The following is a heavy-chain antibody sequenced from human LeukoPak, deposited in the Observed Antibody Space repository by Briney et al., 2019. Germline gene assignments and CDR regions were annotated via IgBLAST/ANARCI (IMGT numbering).Heavy chain of an antibody. D-gene: IGHD3-16*01. J-gene: IGHJ4*02. CDR3: ARGVSIRRYAWAY. Sequence: ASVKVSCKASGYSFSDYDIIWVRQAAGQGLEWVGWVNPKMGSTAYAQKFQGRVTMTSSSSITTVYMELSSLRSDDSAVYYCARGVSIRRYAWAYWGQGTLVTVSS. CDR1: GYSFSDYD. CDR2: VNPKMGST. V-gene: IGHV1-8*02.